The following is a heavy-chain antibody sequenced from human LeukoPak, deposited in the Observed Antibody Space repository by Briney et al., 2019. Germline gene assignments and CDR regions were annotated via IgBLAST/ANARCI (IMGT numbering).Heavy chain of an antibody. CDR3: ARALRGHYGSGSDYYYMDV. CDR2: INPNSGGT. Sequence: ASVKVSCKASGYTFTTYYVHWVRQAPGQGLEWMGWINPNSGGTNYAQKFQGRVTMTRDTSISTAYMELSRLRSDDTAVYYCARALRGHYGSGSDYYYMDVWGKGTTVTISS. J-gene: IGHJ6*03. V-gene: IGHV1-2*02. CDR1: GYTFTTYY. D-gene: IGHD3-10*01.